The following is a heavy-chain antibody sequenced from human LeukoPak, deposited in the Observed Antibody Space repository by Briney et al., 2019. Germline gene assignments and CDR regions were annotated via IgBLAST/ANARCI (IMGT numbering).Heavy chain of an antibody. CDR2: IYYSGST. CDR1: GGSINSSSYY. Sequence: SETLSLTCTVSGGSINSSSYYWGWIRQPPGKGLEWIGSIYYSGSTYYNPSLKSRVTISVDTSKNQFSLKLSSVTAADTAVYYCARDKYSYGYDYYYGMDVWGQGTTVTVSS. CDR3: ARDKYSYGYDYYYGMDV. V-gene: IGHV4-39*07. D-gene: IGHD5-18*01. J-gene: IGHJ6*02.